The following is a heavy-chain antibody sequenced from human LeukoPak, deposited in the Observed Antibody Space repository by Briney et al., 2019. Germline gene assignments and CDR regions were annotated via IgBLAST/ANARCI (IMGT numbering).Heavy chain of an antibody. CDR3: AKPSGSGVDY. D-gene: IGHD1-26*01. V-gene: IGHV3-7*01. Sequence: GGSLRLSCAASGFTFSNYWMSWVRQAPGKGLEWVANIKQDRSEKYYVDSVKGRFTISRDNSKNTLYLQMNSVRSEDTALYYCAKPSGSGVDYWGQGTRVTVSP. J-gene: IGHJ4*01. CDR1: GFTFSNYW. CDR2: IKQDRSEK.